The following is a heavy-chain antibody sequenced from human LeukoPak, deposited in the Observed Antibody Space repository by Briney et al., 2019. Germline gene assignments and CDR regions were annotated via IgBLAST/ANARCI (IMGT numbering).Heavy chain of an antibody. J-gene: IGHJ4*02. D-gene: IGHD1-26*01. CDR1: GFTFSDYG. CDR3: AKDRPGAMLYFDC. V-gene: IGHV3-23*01. Sequence: GSLRLSCAASGFTFSDYGMSWVRQAPGKGLEWVSAMSGDGATTYYADSVKGRFTISRDNSKNALYLQINNLGAEDTAVYYCAKDRPGAMLYFDCWGQGTLVTVSS. CDR2: MSGDGATT.